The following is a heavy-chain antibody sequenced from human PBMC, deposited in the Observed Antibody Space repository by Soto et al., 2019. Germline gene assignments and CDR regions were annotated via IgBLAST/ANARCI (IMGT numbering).Heavy chain of an antibody. CDR3: TTAVEMATGFDY. CDR1: GYTFTSYT. V-gene: IGHV1-3*01. CDR2: INAGNGNT. J-gene: IGHJ4*02. Sequence: ASVKVSCKASGYTFTSYTMHWVRQAPGQRLEWMGWINAGNGNTKYSQKFQGRVTITRDTSASTAYMELSSLRSEDTAVYYCTTAVEMATGFDYWGQGTLVTVSS. D-gene: IGHD5-12*01.